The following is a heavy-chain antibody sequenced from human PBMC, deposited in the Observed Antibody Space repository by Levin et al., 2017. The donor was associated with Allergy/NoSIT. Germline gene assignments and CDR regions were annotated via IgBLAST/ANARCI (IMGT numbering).Heavy chain of an antibody. J-gene: IGHJ4*02. D-gene: IGHD6-13*01. CDR3: ARGRGDSSSWYFDY. CDR1: GFTFSNYW. CDR2: IKQDGSEK. V-gene: IGHV3-7*01. Sequence: SCAASGFTFSNYWMTWVRQAPGKGLEWVANIKQDGSEKYYVDSVKGRFTISRDNAKNSLYLQMNSLGAEDTAVYYCARGRGDSSSWYFDYWGQGTLVTVSS.